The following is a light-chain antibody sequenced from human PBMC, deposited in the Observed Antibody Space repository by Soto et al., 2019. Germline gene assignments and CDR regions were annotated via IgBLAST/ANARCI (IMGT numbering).Light chain of an antibody. CDR1: ESVTSS. J-gene: IGKJ5*01. CDR3: EQYGSSPSIT. CDR2: GVS. Sequence: VLTQSPPTLSLSHGERVPLSCGASESVTSSLAWYQQKPGQAPRLLIYGVSSRATGIPDRFSGSGSGTDFTLTISRLEPEDSAVYYCEQYGSSPSITFGQGTRLEIK. V-gene: IGKV3-20*01.